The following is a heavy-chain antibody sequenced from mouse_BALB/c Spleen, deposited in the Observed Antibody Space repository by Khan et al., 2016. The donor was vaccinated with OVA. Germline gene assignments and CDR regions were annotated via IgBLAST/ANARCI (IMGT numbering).Heavy chain of an antibody. Sequence: QVRLQQSGPELVKPGASVKMSCKASGYTFTYYVITWVKQRTGQGLEWIGEIYPGSDNAYYNERFKGKATLTADKSSNTTHMQLSSLTSEDSAVYFCARGDGYYVYFYYWGQGTTLTVSS. CDR2: IYPGSDNA. CDR1: GYTFTYYV. V-gene: IGHV1-81*01. D-gene: IGHD2-3*01. J-gene: IGHJ2*01. CDR3: ARGDGYYVYFYY.